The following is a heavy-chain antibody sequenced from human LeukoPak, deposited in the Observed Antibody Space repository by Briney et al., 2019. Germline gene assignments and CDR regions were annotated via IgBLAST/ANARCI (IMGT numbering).Heavy chain of an antibody. V-gene: IGHV3-23*01. Sequence: AGGSLRLSCAASGFTFSSYAMSWVRQAPGKGLEWVSAISGSGGSTYYADSVKGRFTISRDNSKNTLYLQMNSLRAEDTAVYYCANGDSSGYYYVLPFQHWGQGTLVTVSS. CDR1: GFTFSSYA. CDR2: ISGSGGST. CDR3: ANGDSSGYYYVLPFQH. J-gene: IGHJ1*01. D-gene: IGHD3-22*01.